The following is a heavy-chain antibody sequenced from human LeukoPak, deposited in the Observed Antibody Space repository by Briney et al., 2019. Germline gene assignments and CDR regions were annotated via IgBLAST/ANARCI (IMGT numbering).Heavy chain of an antibody. V-gene: IGHV3-23*01. CDR1: GFTFSSYA. Sequence: PGGSLRLSCAASGFTFSSYAMSWVRQAPGKGLEWVSAISGSGGSTYYADSVKGRFTISRDNSKNTLYLQMNSLRAEDTAVYYCAKLGRWEGVKGSSGFDYWGQGTLVTVSS. CDR3: AKLGRWEGVKGSSGFDY. J-gene: IGHJ4*02. D-gene: IGHD3-22*01. CDR2: ISGSGGST.